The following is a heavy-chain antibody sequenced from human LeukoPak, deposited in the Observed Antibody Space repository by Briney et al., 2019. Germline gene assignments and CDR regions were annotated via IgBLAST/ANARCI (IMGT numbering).Heavy chain of an antibody. D-gene: IGHD1-26*01. Sequence: GGSLRLSCAASGLTFSSYGMRWVRHAPGKGLEWVAFIRYDGSNKYYADSVKGRFTTSRDNSKNTLYLQMNSLRAEDTAVYYCAKDRKSGSKKVYYFDYWGQGTLVTVSS. J-gene: IGHJ4*02. V-gene: IGHV3-30*02. CDR1: GLTFSSYG. CDR2: IRYDGSNK. CDR3: AKDRKSGSKKVYYFDY.